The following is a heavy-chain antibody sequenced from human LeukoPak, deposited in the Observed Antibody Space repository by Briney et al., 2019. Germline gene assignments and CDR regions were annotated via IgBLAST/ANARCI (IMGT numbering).Heavy chain of an antibody. V-gene: IGHV5-51*01. CDR3: GGYGLSGNGYRSYFYYGMDF. D-gene: IGHD5-24*01. Sequence: GESLKISCTASGYSFSKYWIGWVRQTPGKGLEWMGFIYSHESLIRYSPSFEGQVTVSADNSINTTFLQWNSLKVSDTAMYYCGGYGLSGNGYRSYFYYGMDFWGQGTAVTVSS. CDR1: GYSFSKYW. CDR2: IYSHESLI. J-gene: IGHJ6*02.